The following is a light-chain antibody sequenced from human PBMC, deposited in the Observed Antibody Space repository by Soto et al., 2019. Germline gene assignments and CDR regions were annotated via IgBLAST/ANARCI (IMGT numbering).Light chain of an antibody. Sequence: QSALTQPRPVSESPGQSVTISCTGTNSDVGGYNFVSWYQQLPGKATQLMISAVSQPPSAVPDRFTGSKSSNTAFLTISGLQADDEAEYFCCSYTASNIWVFGGGTKVTVL. J-gene: IGLJ3*02. CDR2: AVS. V-gene: IGLV2-11*01. CDR1: NSDVGGYNF. CDR3: CSYTASNIWV.